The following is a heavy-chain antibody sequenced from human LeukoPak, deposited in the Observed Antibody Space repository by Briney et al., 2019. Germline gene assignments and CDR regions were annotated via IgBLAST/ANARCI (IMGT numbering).Heavy chain of an antibody. J-gene: IGHJ4*02. D-gene: IGHD2-2*01. V-gene: IGHV1-24*01. CDR1: GYTLTELS. Sequence: GASVKVSCKVSGYTLTELSMHWVRQAPGKGLEWMGGFDPEDGETIYAQKFQGRVTMTEDTSTDTAYMELSSLRSEDTAVYYCATDRYCSSTSCYNFDYWGRGTLVTVSS. CDR2: FDPEDGET. CDR3: ATDRYCSSTSCYNFDY.